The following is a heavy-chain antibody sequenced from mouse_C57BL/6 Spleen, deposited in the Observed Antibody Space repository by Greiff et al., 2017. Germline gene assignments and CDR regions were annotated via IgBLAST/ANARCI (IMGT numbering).Heavy chain of an antibody. V-gene: IGHV1-50*01. Sequence: QVQLQQPGAELVKPGASVKLSCKASGYTFTSYWMQWVKQRPGQGLAWIGELDPSGSYTNYNQKFKGKATLTVDTSSSTAYMQLSILTSADSAVYYCARAEYPFKGFAYWGQGTLVTVSA. D-gene: IGHD5-2*01. CDR3: ARAEYPFKGFAY. CDR1: GYTFTSYW. J-gene: IGHJ3*01. CDR2: LDPSGSYT.